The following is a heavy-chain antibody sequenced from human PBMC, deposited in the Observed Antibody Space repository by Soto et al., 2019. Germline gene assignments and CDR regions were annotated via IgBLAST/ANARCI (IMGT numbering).Heavy chain of an antibody. CDR3: AREPTGYCSGGSCYYFDP. CDR1: GGSISSGGYY. J-gene: IGHJ5*02. Sequence: QVQLQESGPGLVKPSQTLSLTCTVSGGSISSGGYYWSWIRQHPGKGLEWIGYIYYSASTYYNPSLKSRVTITVDTSKNQISLKLSSVTAADTAVYYCAREPTGYCSGGSCYYFDPWSQGTLVTVSS. D-gene: IGHD2-15*01. V-gene: IGHV4-31*03. CDR2: IYYSAST.